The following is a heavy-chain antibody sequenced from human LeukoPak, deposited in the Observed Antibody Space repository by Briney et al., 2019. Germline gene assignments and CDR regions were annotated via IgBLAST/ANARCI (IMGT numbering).Heavy chain of an antibody. Sequence: PSETLSLTCTVSGGSISSYYWSWIRQPPGKGLEWIGYIYYSGSTNYNPSLKSRVTISVDTSKNQFSLKLSSVTAADTAVYYCARGVRFLEWFWGQGTLVTVSS. J-gene: IGHJ4*02. V-gene: IGHV4-59*01. CDR2: IYYSGST. CDR3: ARGVRFLEWF. D-gene: IGHD3-3*01. CDR1: GGSISSYY.